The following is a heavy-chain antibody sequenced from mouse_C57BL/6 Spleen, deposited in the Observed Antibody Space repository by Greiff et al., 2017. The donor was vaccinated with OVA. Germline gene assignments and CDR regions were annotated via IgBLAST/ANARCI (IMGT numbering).Heavy chain of an antibody. Sequence: QVQLQQSGAALVRPGASVTLSGKASGYTFTDYEMHWVKQTPVHGLEWIGAIDPETGGTAYNQKFKGKAILTAAKSSSTAYMELRGLTSEDCAGCYCTRGSCPFAYWGQGTLVTVSA. CDR1: GYTFTDYE. J-gene: IGHJ3*01. V-gene: IGHV1-15*01. CDR3: TRGSCPFAY. D-gene: IGHD1-1*01. CDR2: IDPETGGT.